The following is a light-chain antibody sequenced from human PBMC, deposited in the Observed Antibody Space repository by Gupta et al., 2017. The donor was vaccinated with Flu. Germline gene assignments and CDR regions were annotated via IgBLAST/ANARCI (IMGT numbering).Light chain of an antibody. CDR2: RNN. J-gene: IGLJ3*02. CDR1: SKNVGNQG. Sequence: TATLTCIGNSKNVGNQGATWLQQHQGHPPKLLSYRNNSRPSGISERFSASRSGNTASLTITGLQPDDEADYYCSAWDGSLTAWLFGGGTKLTVL. CDR3: SAWDGSLTAWL. V-gene: IGLV10-54*04.